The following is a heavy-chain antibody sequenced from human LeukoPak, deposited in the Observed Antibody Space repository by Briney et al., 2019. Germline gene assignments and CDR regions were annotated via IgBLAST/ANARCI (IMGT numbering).Heavy chain of an antibody. CDR1: GYSISSGYY. D-gene: IGHD3-22*01. J-gene: IGHJ4*02. Sequence: SETLSLACTVSGYSISSGYYWGWIRPPPGKGLEWIGSIYHSGSTYYNPSLKSRVTLSVDTSKNQFSLKLSSVTAADTAVYYCARDSYYYDSSGRRRLDYWGQGTLVTVSS. V-gene: IGHV4-38-2*02. CDR3: ARDSYYYDSSGRRRLDY. CDR2: IYHSGST.